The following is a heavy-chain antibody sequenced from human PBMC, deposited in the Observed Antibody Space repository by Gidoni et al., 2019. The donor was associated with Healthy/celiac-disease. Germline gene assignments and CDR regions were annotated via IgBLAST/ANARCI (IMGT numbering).Heavy chain of an antibody. CDR3: ARAKDRYDSSGSDYFDY. Sequence: QVQLVESGGGVVQPGRSLRLSCAASGFTFSSYSMHWVRQAPGKGLEWVAVISYSGSNKYYADSVKGRFTISRDNSKNTLYLQMNSLRAEDTAVYYCARAKDRYDSSGSDYFDYWGQGTLVTVSS. D-gene: IGHD3-22*01. J-gene: IGHJ4*02. V-gene: IGHV3-30*04. CDR1: GFTFSSYS. CDR2: ISYSGSNK.